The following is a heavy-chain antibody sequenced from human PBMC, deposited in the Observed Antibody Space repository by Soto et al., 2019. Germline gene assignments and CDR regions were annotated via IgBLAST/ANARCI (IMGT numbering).Heavy chain of an antibody. J-gene: IGHJ3*02. V-gene: IGHV3-21*01. Sequence: RWSLRLSCAASGFTCSSYSMNWFRQAPGKGLEWVSSISSSSSYIYYADSVKGRFTISRDNAKNSLYLQMNSLRAEDTAVYYCARWIGYCSSTSCPGAFDIWGQGTMVTVSS. CDR1: GFTCSSYS. CDR3: ARWIGYCSSTSCPGAFDI. D-gene: IGHD2-2*03. CDR2: ISSSSSYI.